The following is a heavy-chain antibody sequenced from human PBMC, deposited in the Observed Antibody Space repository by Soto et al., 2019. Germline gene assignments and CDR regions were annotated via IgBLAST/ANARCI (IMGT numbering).Heavy chain of an antibody. CDR1: GFTFSSYG. CDR2: ISYDGSNK. CDR3: AKDEKEWLIDY. V-gene: IGHV3-30*18. Sequence: QVQLVESGGGVVQPGRSLRLSCAASGFTFSSYGMHWVRQAPGKGLEWVAVISYDGSNKYYADSVKGRFTISRDNSKNTLYLQMNGRRAEDTAVYYCAKDEKEWLIDYWGQGTLVTVSS. D-gene: IGHD3-3*01. J-gene: IGHJ4*02.